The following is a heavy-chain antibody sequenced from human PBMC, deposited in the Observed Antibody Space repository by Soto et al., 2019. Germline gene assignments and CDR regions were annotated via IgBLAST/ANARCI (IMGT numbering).Heavy chain of an antibody. Sequence: PSETPSLTCTVSGYSMTSGGYYWSWIRHLPGKGLEWIGYIYYSGGTQFNPSLKSRVSMSVDTSKNQFSLRLSSVTAADTAVSYCAATLGSPQYYDFGIQVSSQGTTVT. V-gene: IGHV4-31*03. D-gene: IGHD7-27*01. CDR2: IYYSGGT. J-gene: IGHJ6*02. CDR3: AATLGSPQYYDFGIQV. CDR1: GYSMTSGGYY.